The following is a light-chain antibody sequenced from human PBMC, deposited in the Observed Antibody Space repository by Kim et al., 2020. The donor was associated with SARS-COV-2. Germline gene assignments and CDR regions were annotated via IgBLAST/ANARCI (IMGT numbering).Light chain of an antibody. Sequence: ASVGDRVTITCRGSQSISRYLNWYQQKPGRAPKLLIYAASRLQSGVPSRFSGSGSGTDFTLTISSLQPEDFATYYCQQSYSTPPTFGQGTKVDIK. J-gene: IGKJ1*01. V-gene: IGKV1-39*01. CDR1: QSISRY. CDR3: QQSYSTPPT. CDR2: AAS.